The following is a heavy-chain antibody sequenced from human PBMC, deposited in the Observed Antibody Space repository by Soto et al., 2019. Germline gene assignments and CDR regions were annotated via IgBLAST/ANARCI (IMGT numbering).Heavy chain of an antibody. CDR1: GFTFSSYA. J-gene: IGHJ4*02. V-gene: IGHV3-23*01. D-gene: IGHD2-15*01. CDR2: ISGSGGST. CDR3: AKSAEYCSGGSCSDFDY. Sequence: EVQLLESGGGLVQPGGSLRLSCAASGFTFSSYAMSWVRQAPGKGLEWVSAISGSGGSTYYADSVKGRFTISRDNSKNTLYLQMNSLRAEDTAVYYCAKSAEYCSGGSCSDFDYWGQGTLVTVSS.